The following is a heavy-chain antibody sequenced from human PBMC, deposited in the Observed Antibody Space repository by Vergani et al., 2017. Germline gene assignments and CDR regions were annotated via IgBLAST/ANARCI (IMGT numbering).Heavy chain of an antibody. D-gene: IGHD4-17*01. J-gene: IGHJ3*02. CDR1: GFPFSDYY. V-gene: IGHV3-11*06. CDR3: ARAGGDYENAFDI. Sequence: VQLVESGGGLVKPGGSLRLSCAASGFPFSDYYMSWIRQAPGKGLEWVSYISSSSSYTNYADSVKGRFTISRDNAKNSLYLQMNSLRAEDTAVYYCARAGGDYENAFDIWGQGTMVTVSS. CDR2: ISSSSSYT.